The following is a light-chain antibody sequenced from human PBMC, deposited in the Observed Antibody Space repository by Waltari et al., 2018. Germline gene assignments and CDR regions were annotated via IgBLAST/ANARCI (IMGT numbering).Light chain of an antibody. V-gene: IGKV3D-20*02. CDR2: GAS. CDR1: QSLSSDY. J-gene: IGKJ4*01. CDR3: HQRSNWPLT. Sequence: EIVLTQSPGTLSLSPGERVTLSCRASQSLSSDYLAWYQQKPGQAPRLLIYGASTRDTGIPDRFSGSGSGTDFTLTISRLEPEDFAVYYCHQRSNWPLTFGGGTKVEIK.